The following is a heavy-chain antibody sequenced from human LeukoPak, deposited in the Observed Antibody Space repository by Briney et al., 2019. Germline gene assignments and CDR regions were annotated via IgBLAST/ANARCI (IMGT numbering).Heavy chain of an antibody. V-gene: IGHV3-66*01. CDR3: ARALYYYDSSGYFYYFDY. D-gene: IGHD3-22*01. J-gene: IGHJ4*02. Sequence: GGSLRLSCAASGFTVSSNYMSWVRQAPGKGLEWVSVIYSGGSTYYADSVKGRFTISRDNSKNTLYLQMNSLRAEDTAVYYCARALYYYDSSGYFYYFDYWGQGTLVTVSS. CDR1: GFTVSSNY. CDR2: IYSGGST.